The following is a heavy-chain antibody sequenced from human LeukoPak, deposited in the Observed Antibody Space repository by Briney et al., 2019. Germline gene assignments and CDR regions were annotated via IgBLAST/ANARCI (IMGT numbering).Heavy chain of an antibody. CDR3: ARASRVTTRLDAFDI. J-gene: IGHJ3*02. D-gene: IGHD2-21*02. V-gene: IGHV3-53*01. CDR2: IYSGGSI. CDR1: GFSVSANH. Sequence: PGGSLTLSCAASGFSVSANHMSWVRQAPGRGLDWVSTIYSGGSIYYADSVKGRFTISRDNSKNTLYLQMNSLRVEDTAVYYCARASRVTTRLDAFDIWGQGTMVTVSS.